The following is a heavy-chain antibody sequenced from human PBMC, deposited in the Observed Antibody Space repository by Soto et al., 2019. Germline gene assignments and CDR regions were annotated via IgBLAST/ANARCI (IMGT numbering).Heavy chain of an antibody. D-gene: IGHD1-26*01. V-gene: IGHV4-59*01. Sequence: SETLSLTCTVSGGSISSYYWSWIRQPPGKGLEYIGYIYYSGSTNYNPSLKSRVTISVDTSKKQFSLKLSSVTAADTAVYYCARSLYSGSYTNWFDPWGQGTLVTVSS. CDR2: IYYSGST. CDR3: ARSLYSGSYTNWFDP. CDR1: GGSISSYY. J-gene: IGHJ5*02.